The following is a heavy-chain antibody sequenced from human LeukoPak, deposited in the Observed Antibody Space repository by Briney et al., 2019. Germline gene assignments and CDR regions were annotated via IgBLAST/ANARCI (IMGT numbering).Heavy chain of an antibody. J-gene: IGHJ6*02. D-gene: IGHD3-9*01. CDR2: INHSGST. Sequence: PSETLSLTCAVYGGSFSGYYWSWIRQPPGKGLEWIGEINHSGSTNYNPSLKCRVTISVDTSKNQFSLKLSSVTAADTAVYYCARTQVLRYFDWLPWNYYYGMDVWGQGTTVTVSS. V-gene: IGHV4-34*01. CDR3: ARTQVLRYFDWLPWNYYYGMDV. CDR1: GGSFSGYY.